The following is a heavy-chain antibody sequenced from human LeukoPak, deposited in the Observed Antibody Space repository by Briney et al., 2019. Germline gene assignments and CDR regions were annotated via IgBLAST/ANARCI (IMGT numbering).Heavy chain of an antibody. CDR1: GFTFSSYG. CDR3: AKGGYRPYYDFWGGYQIDY. CDR2: IRYDGSNK. D-gene: IGHD3-3*01. V-gene: IGHV3-30*02. Sequence: GGSLRLSCAASGFTFSSYGMHWVRQAPGKGLEWVAFIRYDGSNKYYADSVKGRFTIPRDNSKNTLYLQMNSLRAEDTAVYYCAKGGYRPYYDFWGGYQIDYWGQGTLVTVSS. J-gene: IGHJ4*02.